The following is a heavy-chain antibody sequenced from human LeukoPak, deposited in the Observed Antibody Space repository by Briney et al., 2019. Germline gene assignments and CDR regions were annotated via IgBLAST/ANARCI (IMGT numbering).Heavy chain of an antibody. CDR3: VKDPGLAPVY. J-gene: IGHJ4*02. Sequence: GGSLRLSCAASGFTVSSNYMTWVRQAPGKGLEYVSAISSNGGSTYYADSVKGRFTISRDNSKNTLYLQMSSLRAEDTAVYYCVKDPGLAPVYWGQGTLVTVSS. CDR2: ISSNGGST. V-gene: IGHV3-64D*09. D-gene: IGHD2-15*01. CDR1: GFTVSSNY.